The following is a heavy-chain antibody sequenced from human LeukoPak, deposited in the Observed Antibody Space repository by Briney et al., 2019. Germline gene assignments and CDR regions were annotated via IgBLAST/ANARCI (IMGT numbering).Heavy chain of an antibody. D-gene: IGHD6-13*01. CDR1: GFTFSSNA. CDR3: AKDLYSSSWHDAFDI. J-gene: IGHJ3*02. CDR2: ISGSGGST. V-gene: IGHV3-23*01. Sequence: GSLRLSCAASGFTFSSNAMSWVRRAPGKGLEWVSAISGSGGSTYYADSVKGRFTISRDNSKNTLYLQMNSLRAEDTAVYYCAKDLYSSSWHDAFDIWGQGTMVTVSS.